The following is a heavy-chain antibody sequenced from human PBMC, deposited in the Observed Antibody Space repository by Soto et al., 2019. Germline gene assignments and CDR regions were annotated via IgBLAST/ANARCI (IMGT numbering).Heavy chain of an antibody. CDR3: AKDPVVGTRRAFDI. Sequence: QVQLVESGGGVVQPGRSLRLSCAASGFTFSSYAMHWVRQAPGKGLEWVAVISYDGSNKYYADSVKGRFTISRDNSKNTLYLQMNSLRAEDTAVYYCAKDPVVGTRRAFDIWGQGTMVTVSS. D-gene: IGHD1-26*01. J-gene: IGHJ3*02. V-gene: IGHV3-30-3*01. CDR1: GFTFSSYA. CDR2: ISYDGSNK.